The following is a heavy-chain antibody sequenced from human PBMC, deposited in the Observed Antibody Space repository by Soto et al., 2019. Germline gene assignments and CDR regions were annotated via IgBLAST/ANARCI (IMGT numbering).Heavy chain of an antibody. V-gene: IGHV4-30-4*01. Sequence: SETLSLTCTVSGGSISSGDYYWSWIRQPPGEGLEWIGYIYYSGSTYYNPSLKSRVTISVDTSKNQFSLKLSSVTAADTAVYYCARRGDYGDFNWFDPWGQGTLVTVSS. CDR2: IYYSGST. D-gene: IGHD4-17*01. CDR1: GGSISSGDYY. J-gene: IGHJ5*02. CDR3: ARRGDYGDFNWFDP.